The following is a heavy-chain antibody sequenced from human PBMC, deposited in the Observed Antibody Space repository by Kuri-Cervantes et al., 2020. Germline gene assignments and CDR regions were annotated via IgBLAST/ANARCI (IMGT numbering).Heavy chain of an antibody. Sequence: GSLRLSCTVSGGSISNYYWSWIRQSPGKGLEWIGYIFHTGSTNYNPSLKSRVSLSVDTSKNQFSLKLSSVTAADTAVYYCARDSSSTSPPLWGFDLWGRGTLGTVSS. CDR2: IFHTGST. CDR3: ARDSSSTSPPLWGFDL. D-gene: IGHD2-2*01. CDR1: GGSISNYY. V-gene: IGHV4-59*01. J-gene: IGHJ2*01.